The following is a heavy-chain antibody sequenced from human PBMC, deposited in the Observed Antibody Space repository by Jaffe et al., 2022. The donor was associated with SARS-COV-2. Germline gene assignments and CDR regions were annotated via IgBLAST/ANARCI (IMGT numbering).Heavy chain of an antibody. Sequence: QVQLVQSGAEVKKPGSSVKVSCKASGGTFSSYAISWVRQAPGQGLEWMGGIIPIFGTANYAQKFQGRVTITADESTSTAYMELSSLRSEDTAVYYCAREKDPRPGVRGGLYWFDPWGQGTLVTVSS. V-gene: IGHV1-69*01. CDR3: AREKDPRPGVRGGLYWFDP. D-gene: IGHD3-10*01. CDR1: GGTFSSYA. CDR2: IIPIFGTA. J-gene: IGHJ5*02.